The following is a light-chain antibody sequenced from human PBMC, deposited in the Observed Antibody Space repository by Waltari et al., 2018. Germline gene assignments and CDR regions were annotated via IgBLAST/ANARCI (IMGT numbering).Light chain of an antibody. CDR3: QQYNNWPPMT. J-gene: IGKJ5*01. Sequence: IVMTQSPATLSVSPGERATLACRASQIVSSNLAWYQQKPGQAPRLLIYGASTRATGIPARFSGSGSGTEFTLTISSLQSEDLALYYCQQYNNWPPMTFGQGTRLEIK. CDR2: GAS. CDR1: QIVSSN. V-gene: IGKV3-15*01.